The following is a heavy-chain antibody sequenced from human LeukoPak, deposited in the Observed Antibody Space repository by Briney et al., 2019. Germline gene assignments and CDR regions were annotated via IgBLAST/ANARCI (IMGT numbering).Heavy chain of an antibody. V-gene: IGHV3-23*01. J-gene: IGHJ4*02. CDR2: IRGSGGST. CDR1: GFTFSSYA. D-gene: IGHD3-22*01. CDR3: AKDPTPEVWYYDSSGYPFDY. Sequence: GGSLRLSCAASGFTFSSYAMSWVRQAPGKGLEWVSAIRGSGGSTYYADSVKGRFTISRDNSKNTLYLQMNSLRAEDTAVYYCAKDPTPEVWYYDSSGYPFDYWGQGTLVTVSS.